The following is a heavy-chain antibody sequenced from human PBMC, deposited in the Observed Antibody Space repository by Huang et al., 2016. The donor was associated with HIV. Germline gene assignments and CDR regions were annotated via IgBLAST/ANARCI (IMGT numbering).Heavy chain of an antibody. D-gene: IGHD6-19*01. CDR3: ARHGRVAGHYYNNMDV. J-gene: IGHJ6*02. CDR2: IYYSGNT. V-gene: IGHV4-39*01. Sequence: LQLQESGPGLVKSSETLSLICTVSGGSISRSGYYWGWIRQPPGKGPVWIGSIYYSGNTYYNPPLKSRVTISVDTSKNQFSLKVNSVTAADTAVYYCARHGRVAGHYYNNMDVWGRGTTVTVSS. CDR1: GGSISRSGYY.